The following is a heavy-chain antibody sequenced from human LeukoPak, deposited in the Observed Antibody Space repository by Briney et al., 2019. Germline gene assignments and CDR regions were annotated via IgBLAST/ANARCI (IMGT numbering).Heavy chain of an antibody. J-gene: IGHJ3*02. D-gene: IGHD3-22*01. Sequence: GGSLRLSCAASGFTVTNNYMNWVRQASGKGLEWVSVMHSDGRTFYADSVKGRFTISRDKLKNMLYLQMDSLRAEDTAVYYCARDPDDRSGLDAFETWGQGTKVIVS. V-gene: IGHV3-53*01. CDR1: GFTVTNNY. CDR3: ARDPDDRSGLDAFET. CDR2: MHSDGRT.